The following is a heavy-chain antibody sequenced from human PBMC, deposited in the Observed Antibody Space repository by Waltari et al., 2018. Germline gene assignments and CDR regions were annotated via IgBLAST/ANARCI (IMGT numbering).Heavy chain of an antibody. Sequence: DVQIWESGGDLVQPGGSLRLSCVVSGFTLSDYGMTWVRQVRGKGPVLVLVLYNSGRTNYRESVKGRFTISRDESKNTLFLEMNNLRPDDTAKYYCAKMGGLYISGWPDSTSYMDVWGKGTTVTVSS. J-gene: IGHJ6*04. CDR2: LYNSGRT. CDR3: AKMGGLYISGWPDSTSYMDV. D-gene: IGHD3-22*01. CDR1: GFTLSDYG. V-gene: IGHV3-23*03.